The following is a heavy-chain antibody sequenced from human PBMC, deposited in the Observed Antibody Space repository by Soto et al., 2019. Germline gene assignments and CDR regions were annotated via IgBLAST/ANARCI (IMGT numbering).Heavy chain of an antibody. CDR1: GGSISSYY. D-gene: IGHD3-3*01. V-gene: IGHV4-59*01. J-gene: IGHJ6*03. CDR2: IYYSGST. Sequence: SETLSLTCTVSGGSISSYYWSWIRQPPGKGLEWIGYIYYSGSTNYNPSLKSRVTISVDTSKNQFSLKLSSVTAADTAVYYCARGEGILEGDKGGYYYYYDMDVWGKGTTGTCSS. CDR3: ARGEGILEGDKGGYYYYYDMDV.